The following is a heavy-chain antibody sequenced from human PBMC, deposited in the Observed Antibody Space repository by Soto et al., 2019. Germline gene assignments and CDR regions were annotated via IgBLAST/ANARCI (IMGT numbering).Heavy chain of an antibody. CDR3: ARDSRHNWNLCMDV. Sequence: GGSLRLSCAASGFTFSSYAMHWVRQAPGKGLEWVAVISYDGSNKYYADSVKGRFTISRDNSKNTLYLQMNSLRAEDTAVYYCARDSRHNWNLCMDVRGQGTTVTVSS. D-gene: IGHD1-7*01. CDR1: GFTFSSYA. V-gene: IGHV3-30-3*01. CDR2: ISYDGSNK. J-gene: IGHJ6*02.